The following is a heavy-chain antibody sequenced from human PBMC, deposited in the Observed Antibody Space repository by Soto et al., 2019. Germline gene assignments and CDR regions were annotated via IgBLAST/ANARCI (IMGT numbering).Heavy chain of an antibody. V-gene: IGHV4-4*07. J-gene: IGHJ6*02. Sequence: SETLSLTCTVSGGSISSYYWSWIRQPAGKGLEWIGRIYTSGSTNYNPSLKSRVTMSVDTSKNQFSLKLSSVTAADTAVYYCARDNYASPYYYYGMDVWGQGTTVTVSS. CDR1: GGSISSYY. CDR3: ARDNYASPYYYYGMDV. CDR2: IYTSGST. D-gene: IGHD3-16*01.